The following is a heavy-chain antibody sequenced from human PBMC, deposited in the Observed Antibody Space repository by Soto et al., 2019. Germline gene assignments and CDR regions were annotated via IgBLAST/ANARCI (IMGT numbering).Heavy chain of an antibody. V-gene: IGHV1-2*04. Sequence: ASVKVSCKASGYTFTGYYMHWVRQAPGQGLEWMGWINPNSGGTNYAQKFQGWVTMTRDTSISTAYMELSRLRSDDTAVYYCARAQSSITIFGVVTTPQDYYYGMDVWGQGTTVTVSS. CDR2: INPNSGGT. CDR1: GYTFTGYY. CDR3: ARAQSSITIFGVVTTPQDYYYGMDV. J-gene: IGHJ6*02. D-gene: IGHD3-3*01.